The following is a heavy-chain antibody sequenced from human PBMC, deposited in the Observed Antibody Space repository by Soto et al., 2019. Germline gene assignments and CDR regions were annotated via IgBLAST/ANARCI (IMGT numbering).Heavy chain of an antibody. D-gene: IGHD6-13*01. V-gene: IGHV5-51*01. CDR2: IYPGDSDT. J-gene: IGHJ3*02. CDR1: GYSFTSYW. CDR3: ARHPTPGYSSSWKNDAFDI. Sequence: GESLKISWKGSGYSFTSYWIGWVRQMPGKGLEWMGIIYPGDSDTRYSPSFQGQVTISADKSISTAYLQWSSLKASDTAMYYCARHPTPGYSSSWKNDAFDIWGQGTMVTVSS.